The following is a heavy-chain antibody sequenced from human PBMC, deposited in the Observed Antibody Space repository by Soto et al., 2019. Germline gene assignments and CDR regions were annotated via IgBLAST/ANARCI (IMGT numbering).Heavy chain of an antibody. V-gene: IGHV3-23*01. CDR2: ISGSGGST. J-gene: IGHJ4*02. CDR1: GFTFSSYA. D-gene: IGHD3-22*01. Sequence: GGSLRLSCAASGFTFSSYAMSWVRQAPGKGLEWVSAISGSGGSTYYADSVKGRFTISRDNSKNTLYLQMNSLRAEDTAVYYCAKPYYDSSGYKLFLFDYWGQGTLVTVSS. CDR3: AKPYYDSSGYKLFLFDY.